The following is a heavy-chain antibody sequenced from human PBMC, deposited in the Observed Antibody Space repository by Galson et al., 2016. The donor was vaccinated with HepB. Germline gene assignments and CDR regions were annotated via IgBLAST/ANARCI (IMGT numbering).Heavy chain of an antibody. CDR2: INHSGST. J-gene: IGHJ6*02. V-gene: IGHV4-34*01. CDR3: ATLSRPTAGYYFWGEAGIDV. D-gene: IGHD3-3*01. CDR1: GGSFSGYY. Sequence: SETLSLTCAVYGGSFSGYYWSWIRQPPGKGLEWIGEINHSGSTRYNPSLKSRVTMSVDTSKNQFSLKLSSVSAADTAVYFCATLSRPTAGYYFWGEAGIDVWGQGTTVTVSS.